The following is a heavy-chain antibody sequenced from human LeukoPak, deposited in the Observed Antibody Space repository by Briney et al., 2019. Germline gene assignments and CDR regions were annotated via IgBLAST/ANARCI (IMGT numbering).Heavy chain of an antibody. Sequence: GGSLRLSCAASGFTFSSYAMHWVRQAPGKGLEWVAVISYDGSNKYYADSVKGRFTISRDNSKNTLYLQMNSLRAEDTAVYYCATTTDYYYYGMDVWGQGTTVTVSS. CDR3: ATTTDYYYYGMDV. J-gene: IGHJ6*02. CDR2: ISYDGSNK. V-gene: IGHV3-30-3*01. CDR1: GFTFSSYA. D-gene: IGHD1-26*01.